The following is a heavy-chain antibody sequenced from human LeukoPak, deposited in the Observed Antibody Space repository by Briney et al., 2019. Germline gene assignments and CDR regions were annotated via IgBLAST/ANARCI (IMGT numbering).Heavy chain of an antibody. D-gene: IGHD1-26*01. J-gene: IGHJ4*02. CDR2: IYSGGST. CDR3: ARTRIGSHPACFDY. CDR1: GFTVSSNF. Sequence: PGGSLRLSCAASGFTVSSNFMSWVRQAPGKGLEWVSVIYSGGSTYYADSVKGRFTISRDNSKNTLYLHMNSLRAEDTAVYYCARTRIGSHPACFDYWGQGTLVTVSS. V-gene: IGHV3-66*01.